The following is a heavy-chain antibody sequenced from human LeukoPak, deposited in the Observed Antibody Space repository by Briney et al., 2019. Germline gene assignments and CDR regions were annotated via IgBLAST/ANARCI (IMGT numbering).Heavy chain of an antibody. CDR3: ARALILAYYYDTTGLD. CDR2: ISGSGNTI. J-gene: IGHJ4*02. V-gene: IGHV3-11*04. Sequence: PGGSLRLSCVASGFIFSDFYMSWIRQAPGRGLEWVSYISGSGNTIYYADSVKGRFTISRDNAKNSVYLQMNSLTDEDTAVYYCARALILAYYYDTTGLDWGQGTLVTVAS. CDR1: GFIFSDFY. D-gene: IGHD3-22*01.